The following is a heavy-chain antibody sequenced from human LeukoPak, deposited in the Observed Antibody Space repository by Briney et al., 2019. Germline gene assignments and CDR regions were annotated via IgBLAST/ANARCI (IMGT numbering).Heavy chain of an antibody. CDR1: GYSISSGYY. V-gene: IGHV4-38-2*01. CDR2: IYTSGST. J-gene: IGHJ3*02. Sequence: SETLSLTCAVSGYSISSGYYWGWIRQPAGKGLEWIGRIYTSGSTNYNPSLKSRVTISVDTSKNQFSLKLSSVTAADTAVYYCARIRTFGELLLETDAFDIWGQGTMVTVSS. CDR3: ARIRTFGELLLETDAFDI. D-gene: IGHD3-10*01.